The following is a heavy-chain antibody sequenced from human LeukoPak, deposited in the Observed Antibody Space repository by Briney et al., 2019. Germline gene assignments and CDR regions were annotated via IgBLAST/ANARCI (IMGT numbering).Heavy chain of an antibody. J-gene: IGHJ4*02. CDR2: IYTSGST. Sequence: SQTLSLTCTVSGGSISSGSYYWSWIRQPAGKGLEWIGRIYTSGSTNYNPSLKSRVTISADTSKNQFSLKLNSMTTADTAVYYCTRGTGWLIDYWGQGILVTVSS. CDR3: TRGTGWLIDY. CDR1: GGSISSGSYY. D-gene: IGHD3-16*01. V-gene: IGHV4-61*02.